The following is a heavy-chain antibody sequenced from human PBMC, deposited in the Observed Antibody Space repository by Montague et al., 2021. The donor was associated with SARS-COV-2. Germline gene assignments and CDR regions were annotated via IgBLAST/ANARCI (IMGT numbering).Heavy chain of an antibody. V-gene: IGHV6-1*01. D-gene: IGHD3-10*01. Sequence: CAISGDSVSSNSVSWNWIRQSPSRGLEWLGRTYYRSKWSNDYALSVKSRITITPDTSKNQLSLQLTSVTPEDTPVYYCTRAVWGVRDYWGQGSLVTVSS. CDR3: TRAVWGVRDY. CDR1: GDSVSSNSVS. CDR2: TYYRSKWSN. J-gene: IGHJ4*02.